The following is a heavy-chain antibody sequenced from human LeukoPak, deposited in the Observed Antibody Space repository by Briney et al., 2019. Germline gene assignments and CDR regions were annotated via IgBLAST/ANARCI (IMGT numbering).Heavy chain of an antibody. CDR1: GFTFSNYW. Sequence: GGSLRLSCAASGFTFSNYWMPWVRQAPGKGLVWVSRIKGDGSHTVYADSVKGRFTISRDNAKNTLFLQMRSLRVEDTAVYYCVRDWDHFDSDSWGQGTLVTVSS. CDR3: VRDWDHFDSDS. D-gene: IGHD3-3*01. J-gene: IGHJ5*01. CDR2: IKGDGSHT. V-gene: IGHV3-74*01.